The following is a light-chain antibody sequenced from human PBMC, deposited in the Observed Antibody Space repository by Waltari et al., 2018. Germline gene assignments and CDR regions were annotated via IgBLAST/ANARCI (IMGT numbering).Light chain of an antibody. CDR3: SSYTSASTLV. V-gene: IGLV2-14*01. CDR2: EVS. Sequence: QSALAQPASASGSPGQSITISCPGTSSDVGGYNDISWDQQHTGNAPQLMIYEVSNRPSGVSKRFSGSKSGNTASLTISGLQAEDEADYYCSSYTSASTLVFATGTKVTVL. J-gene: IGLJ1*01. CDR1: SSDVGGYND.